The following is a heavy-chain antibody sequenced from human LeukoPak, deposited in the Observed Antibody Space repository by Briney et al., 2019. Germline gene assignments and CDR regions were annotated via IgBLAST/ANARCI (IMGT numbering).Heavy chain of an antibody. CDR1: GYTFTSYG. CDR2: ISTYYGNT. Sequence: ASVKVSCKASGYTFTSYGFSWVRQAPGQGLGWMGWISTYYGNTNHAQKLQDRDPMTTDTSTSTAYMELTSLRSDDTAVYYCARVYSTNYYGSGDRPFLFDYWGQGTVVTVSS. V-gene: IGHV1-18*01. CDR3: ARVYSTNYYGSGDRPFLFDY. D-gene: IGHD3-10*01. J-gene: IGHJ4*02.